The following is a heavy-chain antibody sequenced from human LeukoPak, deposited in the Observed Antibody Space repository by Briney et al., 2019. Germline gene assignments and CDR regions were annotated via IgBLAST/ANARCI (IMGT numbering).Heavy chain of an antibody. CDR1: GGSISSYY. J-gene: IGHJ4*02. D-gene: IGHD3-10*01. CDR3: ARTYYYGSRSSGLDY. CDR2: SGST. V-gene: IGHV4-59*01. Sequence: SETLSLTCTVSGGSISSYYWSWIRQPPGKGLEWIGYSGSTNYNPSLKSRVTISVDTSKNQFSLKLTSVTAADTAVYYCARTYYYGSRSSGLDYWGQGTLVTVSS.